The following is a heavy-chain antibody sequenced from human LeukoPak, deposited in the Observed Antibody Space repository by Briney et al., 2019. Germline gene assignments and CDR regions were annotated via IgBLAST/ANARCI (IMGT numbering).Heavy chain of an antibody. V-gene: IGHV1-46*01. CDR1: GYTFTSYY. CDR2: INPSGGST. J-gene: IGHJ6*02. Sequence: GASVKVSCKASGYTFTSYYMHWVRQAPGQGLEWMGIINPSGGSTSYAQKFQGRVTMTRDTSTSTVYMELSSLRSEDTAVYYCARRMTIAAGGWGYGMDAWGQGTTVTVS. D-gene: IGHD6-13*01. CDR3: ARRMTIAAGGWGYGMDA.